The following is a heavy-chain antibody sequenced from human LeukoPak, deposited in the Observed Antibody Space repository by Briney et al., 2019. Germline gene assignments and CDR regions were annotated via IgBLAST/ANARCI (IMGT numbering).Heavy chain of an antibody. J-gene: IGHJ4*02. CDR3: AKDHQYSSGDLDY. CDR2: ISYDGSNK. CDR1: GFTFSSYA. Sequence: GRSLRLSCAASGFTFSSYAMHWVRQAPGKGLEWVAVISYDGSNKYYADSVKGRFTISRDNSKNTLYLQMNSLRAEDTAVYYCAKDHQYSSGDLDYWGQGTLVTVSS. V-gene: IGHV3-30-3*01. D-gene: IGHD6-19*01.